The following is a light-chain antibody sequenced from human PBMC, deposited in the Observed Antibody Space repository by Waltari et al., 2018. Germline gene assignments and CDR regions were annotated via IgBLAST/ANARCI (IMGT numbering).Light chain of an antibody. CDR3: ETGGHGTWV. CDR2: VNSDGSH. J-gene: IGLJ3*02. Sequence: QLVLTQSPSASASLGASVKLTCTLSSGYSINIIACFQQQPGKGPRYLMQVNSDGSHRKGDEIPDRFSGSSSGAERYLTISSLQSEDEADYYCETGGHGTWVFGGGTKLTVL. CDR1: SGYSINI. V-gene: IGLV4-69*01.